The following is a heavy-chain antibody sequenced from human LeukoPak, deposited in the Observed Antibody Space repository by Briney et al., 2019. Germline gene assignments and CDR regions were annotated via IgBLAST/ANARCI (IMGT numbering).Heavy chain of an antibody. CDR2: INHSGST. D-gene: IGHD3-10*01. CDR1: GGSFRGYY. CDR3: ARGGRGRD. J-gene: IGHJ4*02. Sequence: SETLSLTCAAYGGSFRGYYWSWIRQPPGKGLEWIGEINHSGSTNYNPSLKSRVTISVDTSKNQFSLKLSSVTAADTAVYYCARGGRGRDWGQGTLVTVPS. V-gene: IGHV4-34*01.